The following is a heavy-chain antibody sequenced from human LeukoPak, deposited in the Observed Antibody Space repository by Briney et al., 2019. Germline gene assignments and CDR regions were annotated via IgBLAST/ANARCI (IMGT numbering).Heavy chain of an antibody. CDR2: ISHDGSNK. D-gene: IGHD4-11*01. V-gene: IGHV3-30*18. J-gene: IGHJ6*02. CDR3: ANDYSDYYSYGMDV. CDR1: GFTFSSYG. Sequence: GGSLRLSCAASGFTFSSYGMHWVRQAPGKGLEWVAVISHDGSNKDYSDSVKGRFTTSRDNSKNTLYLQMNSLRAEDTAVYYCANDYSDYYSYGMDVWGQGTTVTVSS.